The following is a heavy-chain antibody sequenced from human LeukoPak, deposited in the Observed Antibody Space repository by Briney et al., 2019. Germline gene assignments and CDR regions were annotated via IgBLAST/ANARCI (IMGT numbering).Heavy chain of an antibody. CDR2: FDPEDGET. Sequence: GASVKVSCKVSGYTLTELSMHWVRQAPGKGLGWMGGFDPEDGETIYAQKFQGRVTMTRNTSISTAYMELSSLRSEDTAVYYCARGMVWEPADFDYWGQGTLVTVSS. D-gene: IGHD1-26*01. J-gene: IGHJ4*02. CDR3: ARGMVWEPADFDY. CDR1: GYTLTELS. V-gene: IGHV1-24*01.